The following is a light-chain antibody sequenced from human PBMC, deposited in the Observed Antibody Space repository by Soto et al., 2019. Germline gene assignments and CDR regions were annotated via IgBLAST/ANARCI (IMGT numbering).Light chain of an antibody. J-gene: IGKJ2*01. CDR3: QQYDDSARYT. CDR2: ATS. CDR1: QSVTSTY. V-gene: IGKV3-20*01. Sequence: EIVLTQSPGTLSLSPGERATLSCRASQSVTSTYTAWYQQKVGQAPRLLIYATSRRATGIPDRFSGSGSGTDFTLTINRLELEDFAVYYCQQYDDSARYTFGQGTKVEIK.